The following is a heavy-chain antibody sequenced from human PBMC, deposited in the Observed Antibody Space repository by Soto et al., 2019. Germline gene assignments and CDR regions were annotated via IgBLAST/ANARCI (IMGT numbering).Heavy chain of an antibody. CDR3: VKYSGSNPYYYYGMDV. CDR1: GFTFSSYA. Sequence: PGGSLRLSCSASGFTFSSYAMHWVRQAPGKGLEYVSAISSNGGSTYYADSVKGRFTISRDNSKNTLYLQMSSLRAEDTAVYCCVKYSGSNPYYYYGMDVWGQGTTVTVSS. CDR2: ISSNGGST. V-gene: IGHV3-64D*06. J-gene: IGHJ6*02. D-gene: IGHD3-10*01.